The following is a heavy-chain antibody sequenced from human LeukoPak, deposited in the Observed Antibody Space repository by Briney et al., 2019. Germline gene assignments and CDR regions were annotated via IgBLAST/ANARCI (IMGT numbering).Heavy chain of an antibody. J-gene: IGHJ3*02. CDR2: ISWNSGSI. Sequence: PGGSLRLSCAASGFTFDDYAMHWVRQAPGKGLEWVSGISWNSGSIGYADSVKGRFTISRDNAKNSLYLQINSLRAEDMALYYCAKDTGDGYNPDAFDIWGQGTMVTVSS. D-gene: IGHD5-24*01. CDR1: GFTFDDYA. V-gene: IGHV3-9*03. CDR3: AKDTGDGYNPDAFDI.